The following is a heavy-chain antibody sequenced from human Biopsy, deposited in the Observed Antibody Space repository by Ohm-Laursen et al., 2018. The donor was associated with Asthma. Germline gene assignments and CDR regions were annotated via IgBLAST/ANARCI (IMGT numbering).Heavy chain of an antibody. V-gene: IGHV4-59*07. D-gene: IGHD5-18*01. CDR1: DGSISSYY. Sequence: SDTLSLTCTVSDGSISSYYWSWIRQPPGKGLEWIGYIYYSGSTNYNPSLKSRVTISVDTSKNHFSLKLSSVTAADTAVYYCARGVYRRGRSFDYWGQGTLVTVSS. CDR2: IYYSGST. J-gene: IGHJ4*02. CDR3: ARGVYRRGRSFDY.